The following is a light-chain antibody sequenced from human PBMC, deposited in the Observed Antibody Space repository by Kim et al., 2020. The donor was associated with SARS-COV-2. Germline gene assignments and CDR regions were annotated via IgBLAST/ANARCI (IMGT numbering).Light chain of an antibody. J-gene: IGLJ1*01. V-gene: IGLV3-1*01. CDR3: QAWDSSTHNYV. Sequence: PGHTGSITCSGYNLVDKYVSWYQQKPGPSPVVVIYQDNQRPSGIPERFSGSNSGNTDTLTISGTQAMDEADYYCQAWDSSTHNYVFGAGTKVTVL. CDR1: NLVDKY. CDR2: QDN.